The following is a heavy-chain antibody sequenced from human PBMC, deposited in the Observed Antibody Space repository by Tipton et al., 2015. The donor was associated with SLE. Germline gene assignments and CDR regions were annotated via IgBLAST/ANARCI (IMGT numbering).Heavy chain of an antibody. V-gene: IGHV3-23*03. Sequence: SLRLSCAASGFTFSSYAMSWVRQAPGKGLEWVSVIYSGGSSTYYADSVKGRFTISRDNSKNTLYLQMNSLRAEDTAVYYCAKGALDVWGQGTTVTVSS. J-gene: IGHJ6*02. CDR3: AKGALDV. CDR1: GFTFSSYA. CDR2: IYSGGSST. D-gene: IGHD3-16*01.